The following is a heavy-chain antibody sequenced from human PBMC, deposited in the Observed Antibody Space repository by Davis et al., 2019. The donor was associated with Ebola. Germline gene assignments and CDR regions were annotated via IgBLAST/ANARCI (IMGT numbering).Heavy chain of an antibody. Sequence: GESLKISCAASGFTFSSYWMSWVRQAPGKGLAWVSAISGSGGRTYYADSVKGRFTISRDNSKNTLYLQMNSLRAEDTAVYYCAKGGGGYGYYYGMDVWGQGTTVTVSS. J-gene: IGHJ6*02. CDR2: ISGSGGRT. D-gene: IGHD5-12*01. CDR1: GFTFSSYW. CDR3: AKGGGGYGYYYGMDV. V-gene: IGHV3-23*01.